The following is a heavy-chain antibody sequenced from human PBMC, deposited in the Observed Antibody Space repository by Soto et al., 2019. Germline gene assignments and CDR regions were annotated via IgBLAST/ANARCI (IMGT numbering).Heavy chain of an antibody. CDR1: VGSISNYY. CDR3: ARGSLTIDY. CDR2: IYATGIT. V-gene: IGHV4-4*07. D-gene: IGHD7-27*01. J-gene: IGHJ4*02. Sequence: PSETLSLTCTVSVGSISNYYWSWIRQPAGKGLEWMGRIYATGITNHNPSLKSRVTMSADTYKNQFSLKLSSVTAADTAVYYCARGSLTIDYWGQGTMVTVSS.